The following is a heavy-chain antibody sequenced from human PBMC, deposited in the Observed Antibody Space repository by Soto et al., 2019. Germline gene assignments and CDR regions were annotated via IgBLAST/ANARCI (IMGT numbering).Heavy chain of an antibody. Sequence: ASAKVSCNSSGYTFLTYYIICVRQAPGQGLEWMGWISTKNGHTNYSQNLQGRATMTTDTSTSTAYMELRSLRSDDTAVYYCARRGYSYGYWFDPWGQGTRVTVSA. D-gene: IGHD5-18*01. J-gene: IGHJ5*02. V-gene: IGHV1-18*01. CDR1: GYTFLTYY. CDR2: ISTKNGHT. CDR3: ARRGYSYGYWFDP.